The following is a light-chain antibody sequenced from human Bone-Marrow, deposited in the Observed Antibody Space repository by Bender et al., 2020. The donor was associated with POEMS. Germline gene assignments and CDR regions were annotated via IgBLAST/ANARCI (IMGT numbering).Light chain of an antibody. CDR1: TSNLGLGFD. Sequence: QSVLTQPPSVSGAPGQRVTISCTGSTSNLGLGFDVHWYQQLPGSAPKLLIYGNSNRPSGVPDRFSGSKSGTSASLAITGLQADDEADYYCQSYDISLSGFVFGTGTKVTVL. CDR3: QSYDISLSGFV. J-gene: IGLJ1*01. V-gene: IGLV1-40*01. CDR2: GNS.